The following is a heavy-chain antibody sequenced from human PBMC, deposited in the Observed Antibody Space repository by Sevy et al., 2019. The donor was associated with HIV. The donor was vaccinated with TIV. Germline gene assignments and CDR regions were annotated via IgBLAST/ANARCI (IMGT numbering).Heavy chain of an antibody. CDR3: ARGELYSGGGGYCSGGSCYSGLWFDP. D-gene: IGHD2-15*01. CDR1: GYSISSGYY. V-gene: IGHV4-38-2*02. CDR2: IYHSGST. Sequence: SETLSLTCTVSGYSISSGYYWGWIRQPPGKGLEWIGSIYHSGSTYCNPSLKRRVTISVDTSKNQFSLKLSSVTAADTAVYYCARGELYSGGGGYCSGGSCYSGLWFDPWGQGTMVTVSS. J-gene: IGHJ5*02.